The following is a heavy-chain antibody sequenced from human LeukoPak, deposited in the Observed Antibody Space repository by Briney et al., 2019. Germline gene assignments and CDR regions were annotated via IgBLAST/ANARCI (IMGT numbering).Heavy chain of an antibody. D-gene: IGHD3-16*01. J-gene: IGHJ4*02. CDR3: VRGWWSFDY. CDR2: IYPGDSDT. Sequence: GGSLKISCKGSGSTLTSFWIGWVRQMPGKGLEWMASIYPGDSDTTYSPSFQGQVTFSADKSSSTAYLRLSSLKASDTAIYYCVRGWWSFDYWGQGSLVTVSS. CDR1: GSTLTSFW. V-gene: IGHV5-51*01.